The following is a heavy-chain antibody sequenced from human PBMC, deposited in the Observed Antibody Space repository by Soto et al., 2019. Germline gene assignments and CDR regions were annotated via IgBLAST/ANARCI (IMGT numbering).Heavy chain of an antibody. CDR1: GHTFNIYG. Sequence: ASVKVSCKASGHTFNIYGITWVRQAPGQGLEWMTWISAYNGNTNYAQKFQGRVTMTTDTSTSTASMELRALTSDDTAVYYCARDSSSFPYGMDVWGQGTTVTVSS. D-gene: IGHD6-6*01. J-gene: IGHJ6*02. CDR3: ARDSSSFPYGMDV. CDR2: ISAYNGNT. V-gene: IGHV1-18*04.